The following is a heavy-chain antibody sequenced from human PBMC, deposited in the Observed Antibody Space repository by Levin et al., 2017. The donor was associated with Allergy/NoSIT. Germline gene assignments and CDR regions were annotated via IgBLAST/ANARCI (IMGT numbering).Heavy chain of an antibody. CDR3: ARDAGGSYYVGFDY. D-gene: IGHD1-26*01. Sequence: GGSLRLSCAASGFTFSDYSMNWVRQAPGKGLEWVSYISSTGSTIYYADSVKGRFTISRDNAKNSLSLQMNSLRAEDTAVYYCARDAGGSYYVGFDYWGQGTQVTVSS. CDR1: GFTFSDYS. CDR2: ISSTGSTI. V-gene: IGHV3-48*01. J-gene: IGHJ4*02.